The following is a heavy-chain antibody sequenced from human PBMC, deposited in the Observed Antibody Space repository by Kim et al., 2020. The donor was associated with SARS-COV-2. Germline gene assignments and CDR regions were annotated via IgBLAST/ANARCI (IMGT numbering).Heavy chain of an antibody. CDR1: GFTFDDHG. J-gene: IGHJ4*02. D-gene: IGHD5-12*01. V-gene: IGHV3-20*04. CDR3: GRAPGGGGVAIPTFDF. CDR2: INWVAGSS. Sequence: GGSLRLSCEASGFTFDDHGMSWVRQAPGKGLEWVAAINWVAGSSNYVDSVKGRFTISRDNAKRSLYLYMESLRVEDTAFYFCGRAPGGGGVAIPTFDFWGQGARVTVS.